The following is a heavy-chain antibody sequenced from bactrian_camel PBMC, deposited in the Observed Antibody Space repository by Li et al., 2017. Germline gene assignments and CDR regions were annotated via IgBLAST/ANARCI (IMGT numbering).Heavy chain of an antibody. J-gene: IGHJ4*01. CDR3: AADPGNRCDIEVVVAARST. V-gene: IGHV3S25*01. CDR1: GLSYRGYC. Sequence: VESGGRSVKAGGSLRLSCEDSGLSYRGYCMGWFRRGPGKEREAVASIYTVDGSTYYADSVKGRFTISQDNAKNMVYLQMNGLKPDDTAMYYCAADPGNRCDIEVVVAARSTGARGPRSPSP. D-gene: IGHD6*01. CDR2: IYTVDGST.